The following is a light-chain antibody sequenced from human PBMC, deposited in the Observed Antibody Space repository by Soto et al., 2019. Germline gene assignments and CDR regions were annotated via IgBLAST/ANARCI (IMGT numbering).Light chain of an antibody. J-gene: IGLJ2*01. CDR1: SSNIGAGYD. Sequence: QSVLTQPPSVSGAPGQRVTISCTGSSSNIGAGYDVHWYQQFPGTAPKLLIYGNSNRPSGVPDRFSGSKSGTSASLAITGLQAEDEADYSSLSVVVFGGGTKLTVL. V-gene: IGLV1-40*01. CDR2: GNS. CDR3: LSVVV.